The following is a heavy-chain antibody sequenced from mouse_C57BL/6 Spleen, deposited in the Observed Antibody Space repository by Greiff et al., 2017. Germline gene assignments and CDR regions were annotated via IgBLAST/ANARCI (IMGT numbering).Heavy chain of an antibody. CDR1: GYAFSSSW. Sequence: VQLVESGPELVKPGASVKISCKASGYAFSSSWMNWVKQRPGKGLEWIGRIYPGDGDTNYNGKFKGKATLTADKSSSTAYMQLSSLTSEDSAVYFCARKGDYDPFDYWGQGTTLTVSS. V-gene: IGHV1-82*01. CDR2: IYPGDGDT. J-gene: IGHJ2*01. D-gene: IGHD2-4*01. CDR3: ARKGDYDPFDY.